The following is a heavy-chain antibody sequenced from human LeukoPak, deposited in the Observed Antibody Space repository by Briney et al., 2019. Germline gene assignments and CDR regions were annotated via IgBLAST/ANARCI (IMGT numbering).Heavy chain of an antibody. V-gene: IGHV1-18*01. CDR3: ATADYGDYDAETLGY. Sequence: ASVKVSCKPSGYTFTSYGISWVRQAPGQGLEWMGWISAYNGNTNYAQKLQGRVTMTTDTSTSTAYMELRSLRSDDTAVYYCATADYGDYDAETLGYWGQGTLVTVSS. CDR2: ISAYNGNT. D-gene: IGHD4-17*01. J-gene: IGHJ4*02. CDR1: GYTFTSYG.